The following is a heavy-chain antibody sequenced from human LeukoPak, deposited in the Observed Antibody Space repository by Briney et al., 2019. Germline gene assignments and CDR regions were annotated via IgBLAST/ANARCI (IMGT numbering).Heavy chain of an antibody. CDR2: INHSGST. Sequence: KTSETLSLTCAVYGGSFSGYYWSWIRQPPGKGLEWIGEINHSGSTNYNPSLKSRVTISVDTSKNQFSLKLSSVTAADTAVYYCARGRREGKPNWFDPWGQGTLVTVSS. CDR1: GGSFSGYY. D-gene: IGHD1-14*01. CDR3: ARGRREGKPNWFDP. V-gene: IGHV4-34*01. J-gene: IGHJ5*02.